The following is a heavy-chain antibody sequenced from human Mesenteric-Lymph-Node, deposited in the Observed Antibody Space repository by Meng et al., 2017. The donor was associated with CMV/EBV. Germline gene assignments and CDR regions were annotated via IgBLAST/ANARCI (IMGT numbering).Heavy chain of an antibody. J-gene: IGHJ4*02. D-gene: IGHD1-1*01. Sequence: GESLKISCAASGFTFSTYGMHWVRQAPGKGLEWVAFIRYDGSNKYYADSVKGRFTISRDNSKNTLYQQMNSLRAEDTAVYYCAKDAYNENFDYWGQGTLVTVSS. CDR2: IRYDGSNK. CDR1: GFTFSTYG. CDR3: AKDAYNENFDY. V-gene: IGHV3-30*02.